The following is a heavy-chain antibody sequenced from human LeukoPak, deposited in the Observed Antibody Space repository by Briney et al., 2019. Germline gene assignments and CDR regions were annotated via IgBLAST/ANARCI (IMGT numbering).Heavy chain of an antibody. V-gene: IGHV4-31*03. D-gene: IGHD3-22*01. CDR2: IYYSGST. Sequence: PSQTLSLTCTVSGGSINSGGYYWSWIRQHPGKGLEWIGYIYYSGSTYYNPSLKSRVTISVDTSKNQFSLKLSSVTAADTAVYYCARVHYYDSSGYSSVYYFDYWGQGTVVTVSS. CDR1: GGSINSGGYY. J-gene: IGHJ4*02. CDR3: ARVHYYDSSGYSSVYYFDY.